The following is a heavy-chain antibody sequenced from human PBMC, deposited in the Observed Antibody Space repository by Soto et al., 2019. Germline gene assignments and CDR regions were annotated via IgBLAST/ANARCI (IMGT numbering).Heavy chain of an antibody. CDR2: ISSSGSTI. CDR1: GFTFSSYE. CDR3: ASLSPHYGDPTINWFDP. Sequence: GGSLRLSCAASGFTFSSYEMNWVRQAPGKGLEWVSYISSSGSTIYYADSVKGRFTISRDNAKNSLYLQMNSLRAEDTAVYYCASLSPHYGDPTINWFDPWGQGTLVTVSS. D-gene: IGHD4-17*01. J-gene: IGHJ5*02. V-gene: IGHV3-48*03.